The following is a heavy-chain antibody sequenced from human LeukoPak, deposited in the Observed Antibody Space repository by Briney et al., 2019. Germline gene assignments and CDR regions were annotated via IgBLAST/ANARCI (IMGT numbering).Heavy chain of an antibody. CDR3: ARKAQYYYDSSGYPY. Sequence: SETLSLTCAVYGGSFSGYYWSWIRQPPGKGLEWIGEINHSGSTNYNPSLRSRVTISVDTSKNQFSLKLSSVTAADTAVYYCARKAQYYYDSSGYPYWGQGTLVTVSS. J-gene: IGHJ4*02. V-gene: IGHV4-34*01. CDR2: INHSGST. D-gene: IGHD3-22*01. CDR1: GGSFSGYY.